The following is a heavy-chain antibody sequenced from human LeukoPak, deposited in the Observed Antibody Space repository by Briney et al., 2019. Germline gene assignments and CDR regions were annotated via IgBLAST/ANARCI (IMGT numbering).Heavy chain of an antibody. V-gene: IGHV1-69*13. CDR3: ASGSDLIAAVLDY. CDR2: IIPIFGTA. Sequence: SVKVSCKASGGTFSSYAISWVRQAPGQGLEWMGGIIPIFGTANYAQKFQGRVTITADESTSTAYMELSSLRSEDTAVYYCASGSDLIAAVLDYWGQGTLVTVSS. D-gene: IGHD6-13*01. CDR1: GGTFSSYA. J-gene: IGHJ4*02.